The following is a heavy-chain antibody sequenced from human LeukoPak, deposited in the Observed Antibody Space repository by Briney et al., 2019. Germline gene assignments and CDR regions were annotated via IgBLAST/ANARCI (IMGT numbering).Heavy chain of an antibody. D-gene: IGHD5-18*01. Sequence: GGSLRLSCAASGFTFSSDAMSWVREGPGKGLEWVSAISGSGGSTYYADPVKGRFTISRDNSKNTLYLQMNSLRAEDTAVYYCAKAGIQLWFDYWGQGTLVTVSS. CDR1: GFTFSSDA. CDR3: AKAGIQLWFDY. J-gene: IGHJ5*01. V-gene: IGHV3-23*01. CDR2: ISGSGGST.